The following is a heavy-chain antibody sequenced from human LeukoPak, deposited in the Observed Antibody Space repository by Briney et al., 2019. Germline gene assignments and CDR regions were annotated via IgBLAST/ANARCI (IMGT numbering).Heavy chain of an antibody. CDR1: GFIFDDYA. CDR2: ISWNSGSI. V-gene: IGHV3-9*01. D-gene: IGHD3-10*02. Sequence: GGSLRLSCAASGFIFDDYAMHWVRQAPGKGLEWVSGISWNSGSIGYADSVKGRFTISRDNAKNSLYLQMNSLRAEDTAVYYCAELGITMIGGVWGKGTTVTISS. CDR3: AELGITMIGGV. J-gene: IGHJ6*04.